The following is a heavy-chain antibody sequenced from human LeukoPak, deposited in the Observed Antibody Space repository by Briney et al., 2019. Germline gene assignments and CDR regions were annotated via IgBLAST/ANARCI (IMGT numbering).Heavy chain of an antibody. D-gene: IGHD2-2*01. Sequence: ASVKVSCTASGYTFTSYDINWVRQATGQGLEWMGWMNPNSGNTGYAQKFQGRVTITRNTSISTAYMELSSLRSEDTAVYYCARGLGYCSSTSCPYDYWGQGTLVTVSS. J-gene: IGHJ4*02. CDR2: MNPNSGNT. CDR3: ARGLGYCSSTSCPYDY. V-gene: IGHV1-8*03. CDR1: GYTFTSYD.